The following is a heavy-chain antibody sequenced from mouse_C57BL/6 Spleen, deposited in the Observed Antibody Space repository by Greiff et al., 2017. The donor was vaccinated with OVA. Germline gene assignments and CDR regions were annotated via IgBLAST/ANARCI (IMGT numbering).Heavy chain of an antibody. CDR1: GYTFTSYW. Sequence: QVQLQQPGAELVQPGASVKMSCKASGYTFTSYWITWVKQRPGQGLEWIGDIYPGSGSTNYNEKFKSKATLTVDTSSSTAYMQLSSLTSEDSAVYYCARSGDYERSMDYWGQGTSVTVSS. V-gene: IGHV1-55*01. CDR3: ARSGDYERSMDY. J-gene: IGHJ4*01. CDR2: IYPGSGST. D-gene: IGHD2-4*01.